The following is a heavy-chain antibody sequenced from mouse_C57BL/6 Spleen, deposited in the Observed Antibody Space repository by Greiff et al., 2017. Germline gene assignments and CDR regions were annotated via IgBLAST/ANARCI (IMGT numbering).Heavy chain of an antibody. CDR2: IHPSDSDT. CDR1: GYTFTSYW. J-gene: IGHJ4*01. CDR3: AIGSNYGGAMDD. V-gene: IGHV1-74*01. Sequence: QVQLQQPGAELVKPGASVKVSCKASGYTFTSYWMHWVKQRPGQGLEWIGRIHPSDSDTNYNQKFKVKATLTVDKSSSTAYMQLSSLTSEDSAVNYCAIGSNYGGAMDDWGQGTSVTVSS. D-gene: IGHD2-5*01.